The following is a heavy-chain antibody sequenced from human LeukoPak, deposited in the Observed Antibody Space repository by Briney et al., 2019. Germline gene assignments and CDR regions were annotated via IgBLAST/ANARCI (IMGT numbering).Heavy chain of an antibody. V-gene: IGHV3-23*01. J-gene: IGHJ4*02. CDR3: SRTSIVGPTEIDY. CDR2: ISISGGTT. Sequence: PGGSLRLSCAPSGFFLSINAMGGVRQPPGKGLNWVSSISISGGTTDYADSAKGRFTISRDNSKNTLYLQMNSLRAEDTAVYYCSRTSIVGPTEIDYWGQGTLVTVSS. D-gene: IGHD1-26*01. CDR1: GFFLSINA.